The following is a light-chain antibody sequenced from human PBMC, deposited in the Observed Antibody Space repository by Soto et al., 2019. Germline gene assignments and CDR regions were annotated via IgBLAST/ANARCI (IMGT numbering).Light chain of an antibody. CDR3: QTWGTGIQV. Sequence: QAVVTQSPSASASLGASVKLTCTLSSGHSSYAIAWHQQQPEKGPRYLMKLNSDGSHSKGDGIPDRFSCSSSGAERYLTISSLQSEDEADYYCQTWGTGIQVFGGGTKLTVL. CDR2: LNSDGSH. V-gene: IGLV4-69*01. J-gene: IGLJ2*01. CDR1: SGHSSYA.